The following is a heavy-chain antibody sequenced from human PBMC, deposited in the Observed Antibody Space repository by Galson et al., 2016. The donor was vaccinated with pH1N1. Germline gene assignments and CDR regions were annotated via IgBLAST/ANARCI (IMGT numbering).Heavy chain of an antibody. CDR2: VIPLLGIA. CDR3: ARDDSTGQLDY. V-gene: IGHV1-69*04. D-gene: IGHD2-8*02. J-gene: IGHJ4*02. Sequence: SCKASGRVFGSHTISWVRQAPGQGLEWMGRVIPLLGIAAYAEKFQGRVALTADKSASTAYMDMSRLKSDDTAGYFCARDDSTGQLDYWGQGSLVTVSS. CDR1: GRVFGSHT.